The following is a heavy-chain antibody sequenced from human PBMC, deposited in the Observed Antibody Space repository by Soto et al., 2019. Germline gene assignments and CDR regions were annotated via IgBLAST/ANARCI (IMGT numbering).Heavy chain of an antibody. CDR2: IYHSGST. CDR1: GYSISSGYY. D-gene: IGHD1-26*01. Sequence: PSETLSLTCAVSGYSISSGYYWGWIRQPPGKGLEWIGSIYHSGSTYYDPSLKSRVTISVDKSKNHFSLKLSSVTAADTAVYYCARLSGSPNRRLYYGMDVWGQGTTVTVSS. V-gene: IGHV4-38-2*01. J-gene: IGHJ6*02. CDR3: ARLSGSPNRRLYYGMDV.